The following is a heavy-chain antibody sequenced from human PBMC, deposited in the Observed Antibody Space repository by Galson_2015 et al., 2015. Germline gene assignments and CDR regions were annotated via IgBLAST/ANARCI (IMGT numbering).Heavy chain of an antibody. J-gene: IGHJ4*02. CDR3: ARNGDYALDS. V-gene: IGHV4-4*02. D-gene: IGHD4-17*01. CDR1: GYSIITGHW. Sequence: LSLTCAVSGYSIITGHWWSWVRQSPGKGLEWIGEIERKEGTTYNPSLRGRATISVDTSKNHLSLSLTSVTAADTALYYCARNGDYALDSWGQGTRVTVSS. CDR2: IERKEGT.